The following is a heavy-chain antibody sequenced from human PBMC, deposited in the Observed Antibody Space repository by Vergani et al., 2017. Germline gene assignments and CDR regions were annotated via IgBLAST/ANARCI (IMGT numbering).Heavy chain of an antibody. CDR3: ARELSYYYGSGSDDYNPYYYEGMDV. CDR2: VYTSVMT. CDR1: GGSINSGAYY. J-gene: IGHJ6*02. V-gene: IGHV4-61*02. Sequence: QVQLQESGPRLVRPSQTLTLTCTVSGGSINSGAYYWSWIRQPAGKGLEWIGRVYTSVMTKYNPSLKSRVTILVDTSKRQFSLKLTSVTAGDTAVYFCARELSYYYGSGSDDYNPYYYEGMDVWGPGTTVTVSS. D-gene: IGHD3-10*01.